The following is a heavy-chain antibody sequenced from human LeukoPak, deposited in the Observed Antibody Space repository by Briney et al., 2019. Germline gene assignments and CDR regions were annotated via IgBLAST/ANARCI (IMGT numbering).Heavy chain of an antibody. D-gene: IGHD1/OR15-1a*01. Sequence: GGPLRLSCATSGFTFSSYAMPWVRQAPGKGLEWVALISYDGINQYYADSVKGRFIISRDNSKNTLYLQLNSLRLEDTAVYYCTLTTFGVVYYFDYWGQGTLVTVSS. CDR3: TLTTFGVVYYFDY. CDR1: GFTFSSYA. J-gene: IGHJ4*02. V-gene: IGHV3-30*04. CDR2: ISYDGINQ.